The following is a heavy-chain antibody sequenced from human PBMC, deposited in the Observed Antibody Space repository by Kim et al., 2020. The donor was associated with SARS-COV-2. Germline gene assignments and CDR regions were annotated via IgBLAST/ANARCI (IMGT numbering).Heavy chain of an antibody. Sequence: ASVKVSCKASGYTFTSYAMNWVRQAPGQGLEWMGWINTNTGNPTYAQGFTGRFVFSLDTSVSTAYLQISSPKAEDTAVYYCARSGYNWNDAQPYYYYGMDVWGQGTTVTVSS. CDR2: INTNTGNP. CDR1: GYTFTSYA. J-gene: IGHJ6*02. V-gene: IGHV7-4-1*02. CDR3: ARSGYNWNDAQPYYYYGMDV. D-gene: IGHD1-20*01.